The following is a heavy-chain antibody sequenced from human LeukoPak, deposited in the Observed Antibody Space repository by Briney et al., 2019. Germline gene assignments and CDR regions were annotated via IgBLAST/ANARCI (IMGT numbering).Heavy chain of an antibody. CDR3: ARDSRVFDFWCVSFDY. D-gene: IGHD3-3*01. Sequence: GGSLRLSCAASGFTVSSNYMTWVRQAPGKGLEWVSVIYSGGSTYYTDSVKGRFTISRDNSKNTLYLQMNSLRAEDKAVYYCARDSRVFDFWCVSFDYWGQGTLVTVPS. CDR1: GFTVSSNY. V-gene: IGHV3-66*02. CDR2: IYSGGST. J-gene: IGHJ4*02.